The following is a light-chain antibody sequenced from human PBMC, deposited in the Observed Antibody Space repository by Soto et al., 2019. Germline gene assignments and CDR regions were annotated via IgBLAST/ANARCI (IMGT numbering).Light chain of an antibody. J-gene: IGKJ5*01. CDR3: QQYSTSPIT. CDR2: AAS. Sequence: PGERPTLSCRASQSSSSYLTWYQQRPGQAPRLLIYAASRRATGIPDRFSGSGSGTDFTLTISRLEPEDFAVYYCQQYSTSPITFGQGTRLEIK. CDR1: QSSSSY. V-gene: IGKV3-20*01.